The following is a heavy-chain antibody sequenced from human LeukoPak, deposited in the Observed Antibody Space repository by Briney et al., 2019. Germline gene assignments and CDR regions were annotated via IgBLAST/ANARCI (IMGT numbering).Heavy chain of an antibody. Sequence: ASETLSLTCTVSGGSISSYYWSWIRQPPGKGLEWIGYIYYSGSTNYNPSLKSRVTISVDTSKNQFSLKLSSVTAADTAVYYCARLVGGYSHAFDIWGQGTMVTVSS. CDR2: IYYSGST. D-gene: IGHD4-11*01. V-gene: IGHV4-59*01. CDR1: GGSISSYY. J-gene: IGHJ3*02. CDR3: ARLVGGYSHAFDI.